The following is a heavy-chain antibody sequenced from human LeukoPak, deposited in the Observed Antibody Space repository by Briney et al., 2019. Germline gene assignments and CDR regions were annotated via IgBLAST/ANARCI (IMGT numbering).Heavy chain of an antibody. CDR3: AKDQSGGYSYGFDY. V-gene: IGHV3-23*01. CDR1: GFTFNSCA. Sequence: GSLRLSCAASGFTFNSCAMSWVRQAPGKGLEWVSTINSGGGTFYADSVKGRFIISRDNSKNMLYLQMNSLRAEDTAIYYCAKDQSGGYSYGFDYWGQGTLVTVSS. D-gene: IGHD5-18*01. J-gene: IGHJ4*02. CDR2: INSGGGT.